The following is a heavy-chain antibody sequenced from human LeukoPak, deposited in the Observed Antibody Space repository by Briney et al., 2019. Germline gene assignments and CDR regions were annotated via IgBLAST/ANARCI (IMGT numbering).Heavy chain of an antibody. V-gene: IGHV3-66*01. CDR2: IYSGGYT. Sequence: PGGSLRVSCAASGFTVTTNYMTWVRQAPGKGLEWVSIIYSGGYTDYADSVKGRFTISRDNSKNTLDLQMNSLRAEDTAVYYCARRLEYSGSKGVFDYWGQGTLVTVSS. CDR1: GFTVTTNY. CDR3: ARRLEYSGSKGVFDY. J-gene: IGHJ4*02. D-gene: IGHD1-26*01.